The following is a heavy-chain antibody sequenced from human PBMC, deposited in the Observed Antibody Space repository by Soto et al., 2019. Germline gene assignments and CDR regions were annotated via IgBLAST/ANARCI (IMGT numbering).Heavy chain of an antibody. D-gene: IGHD3-10*01. Sequence: QVQLVQSGAEVKKPGSSVKVSCKASGGTFSSYAISWVRQAPGQGLEWMGGIIPIFGTANYAQKFQGRVTITADESTSTAYMELISLRSEDTAVYYCARDPPAESKGEIWFDPWGQGTLVTVSS. CDR3: ARDPPAESKGEIWFDP. CDR1: GGTFSSYA. V-gene: IGHV1-69*01. J-gene: IGHJ5*02. CDR2: IIPIFGTA.